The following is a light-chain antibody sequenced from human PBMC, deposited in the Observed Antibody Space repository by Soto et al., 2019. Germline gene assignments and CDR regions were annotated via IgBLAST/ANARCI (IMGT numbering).Light chain of an antibody. CDR1: QSLNSNF. CDR2: AAS. CDR3: QQYDTSPPRYT. J-gene: IGKJ2*01. Sequence: EIVLTQSPGTLSLSPGESATLSCRASQSLNSNFLAWYQQKLGQAPRLLVYAASSRATGIPDRFSGSASGTVFTLTISRLEPEDFAVYYCQQYDTSPPRYTFGQGTKLEIK. V-gene: IGKV3-20*01.